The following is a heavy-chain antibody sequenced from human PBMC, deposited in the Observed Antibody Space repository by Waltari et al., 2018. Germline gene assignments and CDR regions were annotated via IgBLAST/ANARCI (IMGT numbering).Heavy chain of an antibody. Sequence: QVQLVQSGAEVKKPGASVKVSCKASGYTFTGYYMHWVRQAPGQGLEWMGWLSPKSGGTNYAQNLQGRVTMTRDTSISTAYMELSRLRSDDTAVYYCARVLLPSPYYDFWSGYYRERNNWFDPWGQGTLVTVSS. V-gene: IGHV1-2*02. J-gene: IGHJ5*02. CDR2: LSPKSGGT. CDR1: GYTFTGYY. D-gene: IGHD3-3*01. CDR3: ARVLLPSPYYDFWSGYYRERNNWFDP.